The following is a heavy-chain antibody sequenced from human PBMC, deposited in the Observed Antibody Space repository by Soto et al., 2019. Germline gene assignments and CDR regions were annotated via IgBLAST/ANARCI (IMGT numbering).Heavy chain of an antibody. CDR3: ARGFVNY. CDR1: GFTFSSYA. Sequence: QVQLVESGGGVVQPGRSLRLSCAASGFTFSSYAMHWVRQAPGKGLEWVAVISYDGSNKYYADSVKGRFTISRDNSKNTLYLQMNSLRAEDTAVYYFARGFVNYWGQGTLVTVSS. CDR2: ISYDGSNK. D-gene: IGHD3-10*01. V-gene: IGHV3-30-3*01. J-gene: IGHJ4*02.